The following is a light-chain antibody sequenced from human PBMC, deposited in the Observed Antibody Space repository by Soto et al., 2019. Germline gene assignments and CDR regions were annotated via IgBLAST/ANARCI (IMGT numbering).Light chain of an antibody. Sequence: QSALTQPASVSGSPGQSITISCTGTSSDVGGFNYVSWYQQHPGKAPKLMIYEVSNRPSGVSHRFSGSKSDNTASLTISGLQAEDEADYYCSSYTSSTTLVIFGGGTKLTVL. V-gene: IGLV2-14*01. CDR2: EVS. J-gene: IGLJ2*01. CDR1: SSDVGGFNY. CDR3: SSYTSSTTLVI.